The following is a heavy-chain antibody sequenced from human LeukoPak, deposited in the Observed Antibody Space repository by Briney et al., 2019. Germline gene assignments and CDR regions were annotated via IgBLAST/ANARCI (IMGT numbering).Heavy chain of an antibody. D-gene: IGHD2-15*01. Sequence: SETLSLTCAVYGGSFSGYYWSWIRQPPGKGLEWIGSIYYSGSTYYNPSLKSRVTISVDTSKNQFSLKLSSVTAADTAVYYCARHCSGGSCYGAFDIWGQGTMVTVSS. CDR1: GGSFSGYY. CDR3: ARHCSGGSCYGAFDI. CDR2: IYYSGST. V-gene: IGHV4-34*01. J-gene: IGHJ3*02.